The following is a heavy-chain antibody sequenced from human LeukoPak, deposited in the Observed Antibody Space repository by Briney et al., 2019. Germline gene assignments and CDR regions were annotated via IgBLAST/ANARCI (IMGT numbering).Heavy chain of an antibody. CDR2: INPSGGST. V-gene: IGHV1-46*01. D-gene: IGHD3-10*01. CDR1: GYTFTSYY. Sequence: GASVKVSCKASGYTFTSYYMHWVRQAPGQGLEWMGIINPSGGSTSYAQKFQGRVTMTRDMSTSTVYMELSSLRSEDTAVYYCARDAYYYGSGSYWFDYWGQGTLVTVSS. CDR3: ARDAYYYGSGSYWFDY. J-gene: IGHJ4*02.